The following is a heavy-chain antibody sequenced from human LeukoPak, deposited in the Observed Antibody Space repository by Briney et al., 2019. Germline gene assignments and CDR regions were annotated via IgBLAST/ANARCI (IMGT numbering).Heavy chain of an antibody. CDR2: IYYTGST. CDR1: GGSISSGGYY. CDR3: ARVPSVIDAFDI. D-gene: IGHD2-21*01. J-gene: IGHJ3*02. Sequence: SQTLSLTCTVSGGSISSGGYYWSWIRQHPGKGLEWIAYIYYTGSTYYNPSLKSRLTISVDRSKNQFSLRLSSMAAADTAVYYCARVPSVIDAFDIWGQGTMVTVSS. V-gene: IGHV4-31*03.